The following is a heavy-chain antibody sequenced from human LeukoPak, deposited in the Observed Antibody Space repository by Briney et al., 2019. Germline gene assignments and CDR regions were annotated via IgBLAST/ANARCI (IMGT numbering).Heavy chain of an antibody. Sequence: GASVKVSCKASGYTFTSYYKHWVRQAPGQGLEWMGIINPSGGSTSYAQKFQGRVTMTRDTSTSTVYMELSSLRSEDTAVYYCARSIAQQQLDYYFDYWSQGTLVTVSS. V-gene: IGHV1-46*01. CDR3: ARSIAQQQLDYYFDY. J-gene: IGHJ4*02. D-gene: IGHD6-13*01. CDR2: INPSGGST. CDR1: GYTFTSYY.